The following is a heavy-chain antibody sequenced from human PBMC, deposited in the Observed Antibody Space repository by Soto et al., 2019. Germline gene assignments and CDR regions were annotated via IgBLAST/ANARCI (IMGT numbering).Heavy chain of an antibody. CDR3: ANSGYSYGNGDFDY. J-gene: IGHJ4*02. V-gene: IGHV3-23*01. Sequence: EVQLLESGGGLVQPGGSLRLSCAASGFTFSSYAMSWVRQAPGTGLEWVSAISGSGGSTYYADSVKGRFTISRDNSKNTLYLQMNSLRAEDTAVYYCANSGYSYGNGDFDYWGQGTLVTVSS. D-gene: IGHD5-18*01. CDR1: GFTFSSYA. CDR2: ISGSGGST.